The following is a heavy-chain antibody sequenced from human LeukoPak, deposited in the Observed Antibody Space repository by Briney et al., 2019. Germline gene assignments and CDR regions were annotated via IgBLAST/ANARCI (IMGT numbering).Heavy chain of an antibody. CDR3: AKPHSDTFGGVIAPFWFDY. J-gene: IGHJ4*02. CDR2: ISGSGGST. Sequence: GGSLRLSCAASGFTFSSYAMSWVRQAPGKGLEWVSAISGSGGSTYYADSVKGRFTISRDNSKNTLYLQMNSLRAEDTAVYYCAKPHSDTFGGVIAPFWFDYWGQGTLVTVSS. CDR1: GFTFSSYA. V-gene: IGHV3-23*01. D-gene: IGHD3-16*02.